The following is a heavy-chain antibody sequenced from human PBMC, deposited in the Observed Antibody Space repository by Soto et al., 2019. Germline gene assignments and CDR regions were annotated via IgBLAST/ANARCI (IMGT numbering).Heavy chain of an antibody. D-gene: IGHD2-2*01. CDR3: ARDPLGYCSSTSCSLDY. Sequence: GGSLRLSCAASGFTFSSYCMHWVRQAPGKGLEWVAVIWYDGSNKYYADSVKGRFTISRDNSKNTLYLQMNSLRAEDTAVYYCARDPLGYCSSTSCSLDYWGQGTLVTVSS. CDR1: GFTFSSYC. V-gene: IGHV3-33*01. CDR2: IWYDGSNK. J-gene: IGHJ4*02.